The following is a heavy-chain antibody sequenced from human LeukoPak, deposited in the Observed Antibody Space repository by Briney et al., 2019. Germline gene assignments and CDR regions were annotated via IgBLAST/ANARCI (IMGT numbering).Heavy chain of an antibody. J-gene: IGHJ5*02. CDR1: GGSISSYY. CDR3: ARDGSYGGNSPNWFDP. V-gene: IGHV4-59*01. Sequence: SETLSLTCTVSGGSISSYYWSWIRQPPGKGLEWIGYIYYSGSTNYNPSLKSRVTISVDTSKNQFSLKLSPVTAADTAVYYCARDGSYGGNSPNWFDPWGQGTLVTVSS. CDR2: IYYSGST. D-gene: IGHD4-23*01.